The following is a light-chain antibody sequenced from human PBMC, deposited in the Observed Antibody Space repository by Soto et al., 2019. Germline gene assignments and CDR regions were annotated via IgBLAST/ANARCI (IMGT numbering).Light chain of an antibody. CDR3: QQSYSIPLT. V-gene: IGKV1-39*01. CDR2: AAS. J-gene: IGKJ2*01. CDR1: QSISSN. Sequence: DIQMTQSASSLSASVGDRVTITCRASQSISSNLNWQQQKPGKAPKVLIYAASSLQSGVPSRFSGSGSGTDFTLTISSLQPEDFATYFCQQSYSIPLTFGQGTKLEIK.